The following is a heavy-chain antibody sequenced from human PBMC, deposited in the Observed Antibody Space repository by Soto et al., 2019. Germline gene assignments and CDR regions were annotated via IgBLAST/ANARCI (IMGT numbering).Heavy chain of an antibody. CDR2: IWYDGTIK. V-gene: IGHV3-33*01. J-gene: IGHJ2*01. CDR3: ASDTPVGYVYFDR. D-gene: IGHD1-26*01. Sequence: QVKLVESGGGVVQPGRSLRLSCAASGFTFSRHGMHWVRQAPGKGLEWVALIWYDGTIKYYGDSVKGRFTISRDNSTNTLSLQMNSLRAEATAVYYCASDTPVGYVYFDRWGRGALVNVSS. CDR1: GFTFSRHG.